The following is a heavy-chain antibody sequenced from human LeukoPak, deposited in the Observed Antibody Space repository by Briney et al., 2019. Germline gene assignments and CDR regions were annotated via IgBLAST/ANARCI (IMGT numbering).Heavy chain of an antibody. J-gene: IGHJ4*02. CDR3: ARDFYSVLDY. CDR1: GFTFSDSY. CDR2: MSSSGNII. D-gene: IGHD2/OR15-2a*01. Sequence: PGGSLRLSCAASGFTFSDSYMHRIRQAPGKGLEWIAYMSSSGNIIYYADSVKGRFTISRDNANNSLYLEMNSLRTEDTAVYYCARDFYSVLDYWGQGTLVTVSS. V-gene: IGHV3-11*01.